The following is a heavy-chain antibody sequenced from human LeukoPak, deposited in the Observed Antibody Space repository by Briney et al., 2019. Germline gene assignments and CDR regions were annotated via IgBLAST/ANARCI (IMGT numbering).Heavy chain of an antibody. J-gene: IGHJ4*02. Sequence: GGSLRLSCAVSGFSFGSEAMSWVRQAPGRGLEWVSSISPGGGTTYYADSVKGRFTISRDNSENTLYVEMNSLRAEDTAIYYCAKSRSGSANWALRIFDNWGQGTLVSVSS. CDR3: AKSRSGSANWALRIFDN. D-gene: IGHD3-10*01. V-gene: IGHV3-23*01. CDR1: GFSFGSEA. CDR2: ISPGGGTT.